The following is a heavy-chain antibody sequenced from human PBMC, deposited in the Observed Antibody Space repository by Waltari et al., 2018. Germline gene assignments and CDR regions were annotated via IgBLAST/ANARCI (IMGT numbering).Heavy chain of an antibody. V-gene: IGHV7-4-1*02. Sequence: QVQLVQSGSELKKPGASVKVSCKASGYIFTNYAMIWVRQAPGQGLEWMGLINTKTGNPTYAQGFRGRFVFSLDTSVSTASLQISSLKAEDTAVYYCARGIQLWGRGSWYFDNWGQGTLVTVSS. J-gene: IGHJ4*02. CDR2: INTKTGNP. D-gene: IGHD3-16*01. CDR1: GYIFTNYA. CDR3: ARGIQLWGRGSWYFDN.